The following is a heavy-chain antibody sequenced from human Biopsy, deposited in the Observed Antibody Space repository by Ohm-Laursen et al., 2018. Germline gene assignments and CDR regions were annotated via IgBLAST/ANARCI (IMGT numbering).Heavy chain of an antibody. Sequence: SLRLSCSASAFVVGNNYMSWVRQAPGKGLEWVSAIYPGGTTIYADSVTGRFNISRDTSKNTVYLQMDSLTVEDSAMYFCARGRDHYRSSGLLYFDYWGQGTLVTVSS. V-gene: IGHV3-53*01. CDR3: ARGRDHYRSSGLLYFDY. D-gene: IGHD3-16*02. J-gene: IGHJ4*02. CDR2: IYPGGTT. CDR1: AFVVGNNY.